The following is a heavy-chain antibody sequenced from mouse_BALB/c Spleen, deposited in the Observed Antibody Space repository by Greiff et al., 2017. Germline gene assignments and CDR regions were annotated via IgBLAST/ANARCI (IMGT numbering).Heavy chain of an antibody. CDR1: GYTFTSSW. J-gene: IGHJ4*01. CDR3: ASSRRYDEESAMDY. V-gene: IGHV1S130*01. D-gene: IGHD2-14*01. CDR2: IHPNSGNT. Sequence: QVQLKQSGSVLVRPGASVKLSCKASGYTFTSSWMHWAKQRPGQGLEWIGEIHPNSGNTNYNEKFKGKATLTVDTSSSTAYVDLSSLTSEDSAVYYCASSRRYDEESAMDYWGQGTSVTVSS.